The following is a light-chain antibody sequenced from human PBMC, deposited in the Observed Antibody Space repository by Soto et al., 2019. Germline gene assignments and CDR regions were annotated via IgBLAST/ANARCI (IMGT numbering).Light chain of an antibody. J-gene: IGLJ2*01. V-gene: IGLV1-47*01. CDR2: RNN. CDR1: SSNIGSNY. Sequence: QSVLTQPPSASGTPGQRVTISCSGSSSNIGSNYVYWYQQVPGTAPKLLIYRNNQRPSGVPDRFSGSKSGTSASLAISGLRSEDEADYYCAGWDDSLSGVVFGGGTKL. CDR3: AGWDDSLSGVV.